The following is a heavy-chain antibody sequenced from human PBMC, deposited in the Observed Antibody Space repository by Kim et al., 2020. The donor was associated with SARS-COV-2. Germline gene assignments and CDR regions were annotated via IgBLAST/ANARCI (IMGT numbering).Heavy chain of an antibody. D-gene: IGHD2-15*01. Sequence: NTKYSQKFQGRVTITRDTSASTAYMELSSLRSEDTAVYYCAIGVVAGDYWGQGTLVTVSS. CDR2: NT. J-gene: IGHJ4*02. CDR3: AIGVVAGDY. V-gene: IGHV1-3*01.